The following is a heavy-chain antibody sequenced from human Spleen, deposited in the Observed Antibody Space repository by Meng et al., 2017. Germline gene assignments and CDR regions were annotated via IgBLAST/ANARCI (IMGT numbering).Heavy chain of an antibody. D-gene: IGHD6-13*01. J-gene: IGHJ4*01. CDR2: IDPKTGDT. V-gene: IGHV1-2*06. Sequence: QLVQSVAEVKKPGASVKVSCKPSGATFPDFYIHCVRRAPGQGLEWMGRIDPKTGDTHYALKFQGRVTMTGDTSISTAYMELSGLRSDDTAMYYCARDEDISAAGKLFGDYWGHGTLVTVSS. CDR1: GATFPDFY. CDR3: ARDEDISAAGKLFGDY.